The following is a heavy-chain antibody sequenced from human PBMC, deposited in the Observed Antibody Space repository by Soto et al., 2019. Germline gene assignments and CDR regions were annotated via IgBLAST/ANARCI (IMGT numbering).Heavy chain of an antibody. V-gene: IGHV3-21*01. D-gene: IGHD3-22*01. CDR3: ARTYDSSGYYRYYFDY. CDR1: GFTFSSYS. J-gene: IGHJ4*02. Sequence: AGGSLRLSCAASGFTFSSYSMNWVRQAPGKGLEWVSSISSSSSYIYYADSVKGRFTISRDNAKNSLYLQMNSLRAGDTAVYYCARTYDSSGYYRYYFDYWGQGTLVTVSS. CDR2: ISSSSSYI.